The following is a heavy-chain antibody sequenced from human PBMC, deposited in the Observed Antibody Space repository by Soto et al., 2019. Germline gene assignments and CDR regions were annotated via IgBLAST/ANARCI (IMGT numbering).Heavy chain of an antibody. CDR3: ARKVGVVAPTPPQVLWFDP. Sequence: QVQLQQWGAGLLKPSETLSLTCAVYGGSFSGYYWSWIRQPPGKGLEWIGEINHSGSTNYNPSLKSRVTISVDTPKNQFSLKLSSVTAADPAVYYCARKVGVVAPTPPQVLWFDPWGQGTLVPVSS. CDR2: INHSGST. D-gene: IGHD2-15*01. J-gene: IGHJ5*02. CDR1: GGSFSGYY. V-gene: IGHV4-34*01.